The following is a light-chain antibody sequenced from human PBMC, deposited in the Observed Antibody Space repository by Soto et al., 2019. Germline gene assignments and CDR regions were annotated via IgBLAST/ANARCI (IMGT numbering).Light chain of an antibody. Sequence: EIVLTQSPDTLSLSPGERATLSCGASQTVRNNYLAWYQQKPGQAPRLLIYNSSTRPTGIPDRFSGSGSGTDFTLTISRLEPEDFAIYFCQQYRDLPQTFGQGTRVEIK. J-gene: IGKJ1*01. V-gene: IGKV3-20*01. CDR2: NSS. CDR3: QQYRDLPQT. CDR1: QTVRNNY.